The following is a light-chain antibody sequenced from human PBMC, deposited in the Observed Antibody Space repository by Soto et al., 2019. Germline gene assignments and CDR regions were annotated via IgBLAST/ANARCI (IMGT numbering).Light chain of an antibody. CDR3: QQYRTYS. Sequence: QVTQSPSPLSASVGDRVTLVCRASQSISNWLAWYQQKPGTAPKLLIYHASILETAVPSRFSGNGSGTEFTLTISSLQPGDFATYYCQQYRTYSFGQGTKVDIK. V-gene: IGKV1-5*02. CDR1: QSISNW. J-gene: IGKJ1*01. CDR2: HAS.